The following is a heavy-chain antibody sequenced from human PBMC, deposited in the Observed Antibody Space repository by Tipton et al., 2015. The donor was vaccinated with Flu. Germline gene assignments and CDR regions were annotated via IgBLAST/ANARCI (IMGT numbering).Heavy chain of an antibody. D-gene: IGHD3-3*01. V-gene: IGHV4-30-4*01. CDR2: IYYSGST. CDR1: GGSISSGDYY. Sequence: LRLSCTVSGGSISSGDYYWSWIRQPPGKGLEWIGYIYYSGSTYYNPSLKSRVTISVDTSKNQFSLKLSSVTAADTAVYYCARSYYDFWSGYYTGYAFDIWGQGTMVTVSS. CDR3: ARSYYDFWSGYYTGYAFDI. J-gene: IGHJ3*02.